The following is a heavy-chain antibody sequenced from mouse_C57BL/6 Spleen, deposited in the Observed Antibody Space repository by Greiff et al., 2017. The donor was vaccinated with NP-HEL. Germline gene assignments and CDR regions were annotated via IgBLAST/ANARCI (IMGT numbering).Heavy chain of an antibody. CDR3: AIYYGNYVFDY. J-gene: IGHJ2*01. Sequence: VQLQQSGAELVRPGSSVKLSCKASGYTFTSYWMHWVKQRPIQGLEWIGNIDPSDSETHYNQKFKDKATLTVDKSSSTAYMQLSSLTSEDSAVYYCAIYYGNYVFDYWGQGTTLTVSS. CDR1: GYTFTSYW. CDR2: IDPSDSET. V-gene: IGHV1-52*01. D-gene: IGHD2-1*01.